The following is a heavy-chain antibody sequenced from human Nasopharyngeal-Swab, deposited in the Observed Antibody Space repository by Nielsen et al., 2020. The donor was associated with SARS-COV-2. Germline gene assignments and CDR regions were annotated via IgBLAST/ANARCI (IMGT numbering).Heavy chain of an antibody. D-gene: IGHD2-21*02. Sequence: GGSLRLSCAASGFTFSGSAMHWVRQASGKGLEWVGRIRSKANSYATAYAASVKGRFTISRDDSKSTAYLQMNSLKTEDTAVYYCTSLRVVTLKGMDVWGQGTTVTVSS. J-gene: IGHJ6*02. CDR2: IRSKANSYAT. V-gene: IGHV3-73*01. CDR1: GFTFSGSA. CDR3: TSLRVVTLKGMDV.